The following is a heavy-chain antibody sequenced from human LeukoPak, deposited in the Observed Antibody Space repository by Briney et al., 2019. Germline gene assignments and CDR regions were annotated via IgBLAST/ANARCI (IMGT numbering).Heavy chain of an antibody. CDR3: ARGGIYCSSTSCYAAGGMDV. CDR2: IIPIFGTA. J-gene: IGHJ6*02. V-gene: IGHV1-69*13. CDR1: GGTFSSYA. Sequence: ASVKVSCKASGGTFSSYAISWVRQAPGQGLEWMGGIIPIFGTANYAQKFQGRVTITADESTSTAYMGLSSLRSEDTAVYYCARGGIYCSSTSCYAAGGMDVWGQGTTVTVSS. D-gene: IGHD2-2*01.